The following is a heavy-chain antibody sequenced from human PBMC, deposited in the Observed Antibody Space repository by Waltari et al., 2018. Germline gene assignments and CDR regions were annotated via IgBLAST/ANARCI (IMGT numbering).Heavy chain of an antibody. J-gene: IGHJ5*02. D-gene: IGHD2-21*02. CDR3: ARGGGGDWEWFDP. Sequence: QVQLQESGPSLLKPSETLSLICTVSGGSISGFYWSWVRQPPGKGLAWLGYIYYTGSTNCNPSLKSRFTMSVDTSKNQFSLKLSSVTAADTAFYYCARGGGGDWEWFDPWGQGTLVTVSS. V-gene: IGHV4-59*01. CDR1: GGSISGFY. CDR2: IYYTGST.